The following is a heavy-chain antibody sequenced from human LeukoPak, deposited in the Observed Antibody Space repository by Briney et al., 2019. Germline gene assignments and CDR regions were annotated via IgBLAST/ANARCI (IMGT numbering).Heavy chain of an antibody. J-gene: IGHJ4*02. V-gene: IGHV3-74*01. Sequence: PGGSLRLSCAASGFTFSTYWMHWVRQAPGKGLVWVSRIKTDGSLTIYADSVKGRFTISRDNAKNTLYLQMSSLRAEDTAVYYCARAVSSNWGNFDYWGQGTLVTVSS. CDR1: GFTFSTYW. D-gene: IGHD6-13*01. CDR2: IKTDGSLT. CDR3: ARAVSSNWGNFDY.